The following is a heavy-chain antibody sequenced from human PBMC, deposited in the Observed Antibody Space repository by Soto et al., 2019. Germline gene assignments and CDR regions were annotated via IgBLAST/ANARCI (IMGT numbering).Heavy chain of an antibody. Sequence: PGGSLRLSCAASGLTFSSYDMHWVRQATGKGLEWVSAIGTAGDTYYPGSVKGRFTISRENAKNSLYLQMNSLRAGDTAVYYCARSRGDCSSTSCHHSYYYYCGMDVWAQGNTVTVSS. J-gene: IGHJ6*02. CDR2: IGTAGDT. CDR3: ARSRGDCSSTSCHHSYYYYCGMDV. D-gene: IGHD2-2*01. CDR1: GLTFSSYD. V-gene: IGHV3-13*01.